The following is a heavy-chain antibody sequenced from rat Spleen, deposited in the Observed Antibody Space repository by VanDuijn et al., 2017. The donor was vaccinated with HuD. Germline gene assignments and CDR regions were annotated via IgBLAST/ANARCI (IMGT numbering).Heavy chain of an antibody. D-gene: IGHD1-1*01. J-gene: IGHJ1*01. Sequence: QVQLKESGPGLMQPSETLSLTCTVSGFSLTSNGVGWVRQPLGKGLVWMGTIWAGGSTNYNSAVQSRLSISRDNAKSQVFLKMSSRQPEDTGPYYCARHGTVVPSRYFDFWGPGTMVTVSS. CDR2: IWAGGST. V-gene: IGHV2-72*01. CDR1: GFSLTSNG. CDR3: ARHGTVVPSRYFDF.